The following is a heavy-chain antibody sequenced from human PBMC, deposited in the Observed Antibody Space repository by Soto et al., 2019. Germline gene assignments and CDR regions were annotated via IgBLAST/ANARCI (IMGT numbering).Heavy chain of an antibody. D-gene: IGHD2-15*01. J-gene: IGHJ4*02. CDR2: IRDSGGST. V-gene: IGHV3-23*01. CDR1: GFTFSSYA. Sequence: EVQLLESGGGLVQPGGSLRLSCAASGFTFSSYAMSWVRQAPGKGLEWVSGIRDSGGSTNNADSVKGRFTNYRENSKNTLYLQMNSPIAEDTAVYYCANGCGGTCYSSIHYWGQGTLVTVSS. CDR3: ANGCGGTCYSSIHY.